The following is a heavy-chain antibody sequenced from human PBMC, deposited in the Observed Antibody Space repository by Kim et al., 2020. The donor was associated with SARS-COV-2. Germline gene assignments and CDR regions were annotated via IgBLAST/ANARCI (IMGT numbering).Heavy chain of an antibody. CDR1: GYTFTSYD. D-gene: IGHD3-22*01. V-gene: IGHV1-8*01. CDR3: AREYYYDSSGYSRGMDV. J-gene: IGHJ6*02. CDR2: MNPNSGNT. Sequence: ASVKVSCKASGYTFTSYDINWVRQATGQGLEWMGWMNPNSGNTGYAQKFQGRVTMTRNTSISTAYMELSSLRSEDTAVYYCAREYYYDSSGYSRGMDVWGQGTTVTVSS.